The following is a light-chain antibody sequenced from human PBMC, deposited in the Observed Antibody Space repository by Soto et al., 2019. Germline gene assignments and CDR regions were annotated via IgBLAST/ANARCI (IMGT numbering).Light chain of an antibody. J-gene: IGKJ4*01. V-gene: IGKV3-15*01. CDR2: GAS. Sequence: EIVMTQSPATLSVSPGERATLSCRASQNINNNLVWYQQKPGQAPRVLIYGASTRVAGVPARFSGRGSGTEFTLTITSLQSEDFAVYYCQQSNDWTPGLTFGGGTKVDFK. CDR1: QNINNN. CDR3: QQSNDWTPGLT.